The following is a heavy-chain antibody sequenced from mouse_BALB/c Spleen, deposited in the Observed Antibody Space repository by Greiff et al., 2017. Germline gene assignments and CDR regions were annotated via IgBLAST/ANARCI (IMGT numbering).Heavy chain of an antibody. J-gene: IGHJ3*01. Sequence: VQLQQSGPELVKPGASVKIPCKASGYTFTDYNMDWVKQSHGKSLEWIGDINPNNGGTIYNQKFKGKATLTVDKSSSTAYMELRSLTSEDTAVYYCARGGYGSSYVLAYWGQGTLVTVSA. V-gene: IGHV1-18*01. CDR2: INPNNGGT. CDR1: GYTFTDYN. CDR3: ARGGYGSSYVLAY. D-gene: IGHD1-1*01.